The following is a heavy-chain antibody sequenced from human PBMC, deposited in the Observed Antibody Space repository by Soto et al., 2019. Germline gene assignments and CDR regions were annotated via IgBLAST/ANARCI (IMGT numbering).Heavy chain of an antibody. Sequence: QVQLQESGPGLVKPSQTLSLTCTVSGGSISSGGYYWSWIRQHPGKGLEWIGYIYYSGSTYYNPSPKRRVTTAVDTSKSQSSLKLSSVTAAETAVYYCAREDYGDYVGFDYWGQGTLVTVSS. CDR3: AREDYGDYVGFDY. D-gene: IGHD4-17*01. J-gene: IGHJ4*02. CDR1: GGSISSGGYY. V-gene: IGHV4-31*03. CDR2: IYYSGST.